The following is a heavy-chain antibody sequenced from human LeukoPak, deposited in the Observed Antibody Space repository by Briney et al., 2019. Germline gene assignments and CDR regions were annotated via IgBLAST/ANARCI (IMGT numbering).Heavy chain of an antibody. Sequence: SETLSLTCTVSGGSISSSSYYWGWIRQPPGKGLEWIGSIYYSGSTYYNPSLKSRVTISVDTSKNQFSLRLSSVTAADTAVYYCASTALGYCSSTRCFTPHYFDYWGQGTLVTVSS. CDR3: ASTALGYCSSTRCFTPHYFDY. J-gene: IGHJ4*02. CDR2: IYYSGST. CDR1: GGSISSSSYY. D-gene: IGHD2-2*01. V-gene: IGHV4-39*01.